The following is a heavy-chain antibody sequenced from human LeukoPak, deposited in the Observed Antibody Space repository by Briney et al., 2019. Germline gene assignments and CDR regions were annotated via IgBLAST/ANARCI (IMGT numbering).Heavy chain of an antibody. CDR1: GFTFSSYE. J-gene: IGHJ6*04. CDR2: ISSSGSTI. V-gene: IGHV3-48*03. Sequence: GGSLRLSCAASGFTFSSYEMNWVRQAPGKGLEWVSYISSSGSTIYYADSVKGRFTIFRDNAKNSLYLQMNSLRAEDTAVFYCAELGITMIGGVWGKGTTVTISS. D-gene: IGHD3-10*02. CDR3: AELGITMIGGV.